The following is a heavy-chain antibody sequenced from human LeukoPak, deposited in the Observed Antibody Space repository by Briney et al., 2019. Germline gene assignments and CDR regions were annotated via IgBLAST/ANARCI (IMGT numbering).Heavy chain of an antibody. CDR1: GFTFDDYG. V-gene: IGHV3-20*04. Sequence: GGSLRLSGAASGFTFDDYGMIWVRQAPGKGLEWVSGINWDGGSTGYADSVKGRFTISRDNAKNSLYLQMNSLRAEDTALYYCAREDSGSYGAFDIWGQGTMVTVSS. CDR2: INWDGGST. D-gene: IGHD1-26*01. CDR3: AREDSGSYGAFDI. J-gene: IGHJ3*02.